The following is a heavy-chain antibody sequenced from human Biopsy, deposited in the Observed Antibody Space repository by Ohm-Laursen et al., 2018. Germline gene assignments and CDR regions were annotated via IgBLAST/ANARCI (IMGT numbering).Heavy chain of an antibody. D-gene: IGHD5-18*01. CDR3: AKDRYNYTPIGGFSMDV. CDR1: GFTFNNYG. V-gene: IGHV3-30*18. J-gene: IGHJ6*02. Sequence: SLRLSCAAPGFTFNNYGMQWVRQAPGKGLAWVAFIFYDGSNTYYADSVKGRFTISRDNSRDTLYLQMSSLRAEDTAVYYCAKDRYNYTPIGGFSMDVWGQGTTVTVSS. CDR2: IFYDGSNT.